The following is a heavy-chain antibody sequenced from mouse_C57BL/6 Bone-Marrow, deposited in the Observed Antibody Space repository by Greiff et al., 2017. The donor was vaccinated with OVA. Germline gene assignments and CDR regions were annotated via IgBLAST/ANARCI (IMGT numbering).Heavy chain of an antibody. CDR2: ISSGSSTI. CDR3: ARPWRLSSFDY. J-gene: IGHJ2*01. CDR1: GFTFSDYG. Sequence: DVMLVESGGGLVKPGGSLKLSCAASGFTFSDYGMHWVRQAPEKGLEWVSYISSGSSTIYYADTVKGRFTISRDNAKNTLFLQMTSLRSEDTAMYYCARPWRLSSFDYWGQGTTLTVSS. V-gene: IGHV5-17*01.